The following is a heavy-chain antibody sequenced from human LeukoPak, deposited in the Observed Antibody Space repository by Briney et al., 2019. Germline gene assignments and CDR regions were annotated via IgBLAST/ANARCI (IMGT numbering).Heavy chain of an antibody. Sequence: SETLSLTCTVSGYSINSGYYWAWIRQTPGMGLEYIGSIYHSGAAYYNPSLRGRVTISVDTSKNQFSLKLSSVTAADTAVYYCARDQRGYYDSSGYYSWGQGTLVTVSS. CDR1: GYSINSGYY. J-gene: IGHJ4*02. CDR3: ARDQRGYYDSSGYYS. V-gene: IGHV4-38-2*02. CDR2: IYHSGAA. D-gene: IGHD3-22*01.